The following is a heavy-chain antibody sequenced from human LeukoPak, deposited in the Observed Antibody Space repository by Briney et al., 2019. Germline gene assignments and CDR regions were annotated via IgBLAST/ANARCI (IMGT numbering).Heavy chain of an antibody. Sequence: GGSLRLSCAASGITFSSYAMSWVRQAPGKGLEWVSAISGSGGSTYYADSVKGRFTISRDNSKNSLCLQMNSLRAEDTAVYYCARGGHSYGYAYYYYMDVWGKGTTVTVSS. CDR3: ARGGHSYGYAYYYYMDV. V-gene: IGHV3-23*01. D-gene: IGHD5-18*01. J-gene: IGHJ6*03. CDR1: GITFSSYA. CDR2: ISGSGGST.